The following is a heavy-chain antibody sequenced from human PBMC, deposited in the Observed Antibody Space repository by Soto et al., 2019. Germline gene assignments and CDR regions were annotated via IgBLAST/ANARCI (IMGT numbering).Heavy chain of an antibody. CDR2: IYSGGST. D-gene: IGHD2-2*01. Sequence: SEPLSLTCPVSGGFVNIDTHPWSWIRQTPGKRLEWIGFIYSGGSTKNPSLRSRVTMSVDTSKNQFSLKLRSVIVADTAVYHCARFVRSCSATTCSTRADVWGQGITVTV. CDR3: ARFVRSCSATTCSTRADV. CDR1: GGFVNIDTHP. J-gene: IGHJ6*02. V-gene: IGHV4-61*01.